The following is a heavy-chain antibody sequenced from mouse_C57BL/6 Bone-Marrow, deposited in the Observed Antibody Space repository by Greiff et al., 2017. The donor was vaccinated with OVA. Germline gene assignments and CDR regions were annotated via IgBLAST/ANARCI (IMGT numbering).Heavy chain of an antibody. CDR2: IFPGSGST. Sequence: QVQLQQSGPELVKPGASVKISCKASGYTFTDYYINWVKQRPGQGLEWIGWIFPGSGSTYYNEKFKGKATLTVDKSSSTAYMLLSSLTSEDSAVYFCARSGAHYYGPYYFDYWGQGTTLTVSS. V-gene: IGHV1-75*01. CDR1: GYTFTDYY. CDR3: ARSGAHYYGPYYFDY. J-gene: IGHJ2*01. D-gene: IGHD1-1*01.